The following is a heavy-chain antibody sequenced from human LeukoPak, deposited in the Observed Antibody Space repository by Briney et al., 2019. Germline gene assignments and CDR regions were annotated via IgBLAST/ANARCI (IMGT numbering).Heavy chain of an antibody. CDR3: ASGPRTPGVPAENWFDP. V-gene: IGHV4-30-2*02. J-gene: IGHJ5*02. Sequence: PSETLSLTCAVSGGSISSGGYSWSWIRQPPGKGLEWIGYIYHSGSTYYNPSLKSRVTISVDTSKNQFSLKLSSVTAADTAVYYCASGPRTPGVPAENWFDPWGQGTLVTVSS. CDR2: IYHSGST. D-gene: IGHD5-12*01. CDR1: GGSISSGGYS.